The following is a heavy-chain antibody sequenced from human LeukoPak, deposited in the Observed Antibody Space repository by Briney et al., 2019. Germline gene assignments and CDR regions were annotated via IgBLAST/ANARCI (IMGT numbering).Heavy chain of an antibody. V-gene: IGHV4-59*01. CDR3: ASSTYYDILTGYSFDY. D-gene: IGHD3-9*01. CDR1: GGSISSYY. CDR2: IYYSGST. J-gene: IGHJ4*02. Sequence: SETLSLTSTVSGGSISSYYWSWIRQPPGKGLEWIGYIYYSGSTNYNPFLKSRVTISVDTSKNQFSLKLSSVTAADTAVYYCASSTYYDILTGYSFDYWGQGTLVTVSS.